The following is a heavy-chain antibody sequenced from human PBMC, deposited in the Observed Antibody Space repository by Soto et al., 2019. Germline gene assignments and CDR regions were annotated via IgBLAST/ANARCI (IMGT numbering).Heavy chain of an antibody. CDR3: AKEGYDILTGYPYYYGMDV. CDR2: ISGSGGST. V-gene: IGHV3-23*01. Sequence: EVQLLESGGGLVQPGGSLRLSCAASGFTFSSYAMSWVRQAPGKGLEWVSAISGSGGSTYYADSVKGRFTISRDNSTNTLYLQMNSLRAEDTAVYYCAKEGYDILTGYPYYYGMDVWGQGTTVTVSS. J-gene: IGHJ6*02. D-gene: IGHD3-9*01. CDR1: GFTFSSYA.